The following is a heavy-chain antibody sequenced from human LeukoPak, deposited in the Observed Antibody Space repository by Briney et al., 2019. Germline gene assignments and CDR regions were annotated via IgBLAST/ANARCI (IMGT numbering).Heavy chain of an antibody. J-gene: IGHJ4*02. CDR3: AKGQTSGWYYFDY. CDR1: GLTFSSYA. Sequence: GGSLRLSCAASGLTFSSYAMSWVRQAPGKGLEWVSAISGSGGSTYYADSVKGRFTISRDTSKNTLYLQMNSLRAEDTAVYHCAKGQTSGWYYFDYWGQGTLVTVSS. CDR2: ISGSGGST. D-gene: IGHD6-19*01. V-gene: IGHV3-23*01.